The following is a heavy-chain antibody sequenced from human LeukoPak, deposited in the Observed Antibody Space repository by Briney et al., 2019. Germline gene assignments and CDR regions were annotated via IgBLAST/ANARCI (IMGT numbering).Heavy chain of an antibody. CDR1: GFTFSSYT. CDR3: ARDQSSGWGFDY. D-gene: IGHD6-25*01. CDR2: ISYDGSNK. V-gene: IGHV3-30*04. J-gene: IGHJ4*02. Sequence: AGGSLRLSCVASGFTFSSYTIHWVRQAPGKGLEWVAVISYDGSNKYYADSVKGRFTISRDNSKNTLYLQMNSLRAEDAAMYYCARDQSSGWGFDYWGQGTLVTVSS.